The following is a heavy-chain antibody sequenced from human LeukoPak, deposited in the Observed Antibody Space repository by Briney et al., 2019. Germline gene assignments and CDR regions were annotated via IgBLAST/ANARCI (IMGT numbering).Heavy chain of an antibody. CDR1: GGSISSYY. J-gene: IGHJ6*03. Sequence: PSETLSLTCTISGGSISSYYWSWIRQPPGKGLEWIGYSYYSGRTNYNPSLKSRVTISVDTSKNQFSLKLSSVTVADTAVYYCARGPNYYYMDVWGKGTTVTVSS. CDR2: SYYSGRT. CDR3: ARGPNYYYMDV. V-gene: IGHV4-59*01.